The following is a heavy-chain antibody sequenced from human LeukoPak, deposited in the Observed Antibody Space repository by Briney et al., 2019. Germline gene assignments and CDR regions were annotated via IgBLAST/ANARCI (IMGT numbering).Heavy chain of an antibody. V-gene: IGHV3-23*01. Sequence: GGSLRLSCAASGFTFNIYAMSWVRQAPGKGLEWVSIISGSGNSTYYADSVKGRFTISRDNAKNSLSLQMNSLRGEDTAVYYCAKNGVVVGVSDYWGQGTLVTVSS. J-gene: IGHJ4*02. CDR3: AKNGVVVGVSDY. CDR2: ISGSGNST. D-gene: IGHD2-15*01. CDR1: GFTFNIYA.